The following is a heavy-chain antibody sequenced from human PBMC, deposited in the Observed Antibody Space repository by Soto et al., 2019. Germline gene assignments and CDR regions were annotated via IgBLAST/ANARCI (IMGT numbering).Heavy chain of an antibody. V-gene: IGHV4-30-2*06. CDR3: ARATFIGKGYYDAPDYYYFDW. Sequence: TLSLTCAVSAGSLSSGAFSCRWIRESPGKGLELTGCIYYSGNAYYKPSFKSRVTISVDRSNNEFSLGMSSVTAEDTGVDYCARATFIGKGYYDAPDYYYFDWWGQGTLVSVS. CDR2: IYYSGNA. D-gene: IGHD3-16*01. CDR1: AGSLSSGAFS. J-gene: IGHJ4*02.